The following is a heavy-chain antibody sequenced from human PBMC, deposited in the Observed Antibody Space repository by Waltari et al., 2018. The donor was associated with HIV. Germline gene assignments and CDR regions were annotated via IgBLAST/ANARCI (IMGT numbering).Heavy chain of an antibody. CDR3: ARDKAHNDVWSGYVS. V-gene: IGHV1-69*01. CDR2: IIPLFGTV. Sequence: QVQLVQSGAEVKKLGSSVKVSCQYSAGTVSSYASRWVRQAPGQGLEWMGGIIPLFGTVHYAQKFQGRVTITADGSTSTVYMELSSLRSEDTAVYYCARDKAHNDVWSGYVSWGQGTLVTVSS. CDR1: AGTVSSYA. J-gene: IGHJ5*02. D-gene: IGHD3-3*01.